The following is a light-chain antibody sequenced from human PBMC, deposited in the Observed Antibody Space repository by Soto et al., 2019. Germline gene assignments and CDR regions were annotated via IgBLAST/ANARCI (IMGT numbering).Light chain of an antibody. CDR2: DAS. V-gene: IGKV1-5*01. Sequence: SPSTLTASFCSTFTITCLASQGISRWLAWYQQKPGKAPTLLIYDASSLQSGVPSRFSGSGSGTDFTLTISSLQPHEFSAYYCQQASSGTPETFGEGTKVDI. CDR3: QQASSGTPET. J-gene: IGKJ1*01. CDR1: QGISRW.